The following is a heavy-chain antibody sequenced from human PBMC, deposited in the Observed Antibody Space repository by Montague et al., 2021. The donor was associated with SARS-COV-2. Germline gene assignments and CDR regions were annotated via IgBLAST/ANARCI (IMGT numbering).Heavy chain of an antibody. CDR2: IYDSGST. CDR1: GGSISSNNYY. V-gene: IGHV4-39*02. D-gene: IGHD5-12*01. CDR3: ARRGRKLLPVATTIGGFDI. J-gene: IGHJ3*02. Sequence: SETLSLTCTASGGSISSNNYYWDWIRQPPGKGLEWIGSIYDSGSTYYNPSLKSRVTISVDTSKNHFSLKLNSVTAADTAVYYCARRGRKLLPVATTIGGFDIWGRGTMVTVSS.